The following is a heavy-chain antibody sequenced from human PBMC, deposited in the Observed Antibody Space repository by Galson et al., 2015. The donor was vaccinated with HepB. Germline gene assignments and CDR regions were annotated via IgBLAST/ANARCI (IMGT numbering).Heavy chain of an antibody. CDR3: ARDVPGITVFPYDYYYGMDL. V-gene: IGHV1-18*01. Sequence: SVKVSCKASGYSFTSYGITWLRQAPGQGPEWMGWISAYNGNTKSAPKFQGRVTLTTETSTKTAYMELRSLRSDDTAVYYCARDVPGITVFPYDYYYGMDLWGQGTTVTVSS. D-gene: IGHD1-14*01. J-gene: IGHJ6*02. CDR2: ISAYNGNT. CDR1: GYSFTSYG.